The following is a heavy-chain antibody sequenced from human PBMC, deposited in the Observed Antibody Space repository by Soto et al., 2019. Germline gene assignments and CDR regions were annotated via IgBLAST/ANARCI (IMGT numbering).Heavy chain of an antibody. CDR3: ARDGNDYNSRAFDI. Sequence: PGGSLRLSCAASGVSFSSYWMSWVRLVPGKGLELVANIKEDGSHKYYVDSVKGRFTISRDNARNSLFLQMNSLRADDTATYYCARDGNDYNSRAFDIWGQGTAVTVSS. CDR2: IKEDGSHK. D-gene: IGHD3-22*01. V-gene: IGHV3-7*03. CDR1: GVSFSSYW. J-gene: IGHJ3*02.